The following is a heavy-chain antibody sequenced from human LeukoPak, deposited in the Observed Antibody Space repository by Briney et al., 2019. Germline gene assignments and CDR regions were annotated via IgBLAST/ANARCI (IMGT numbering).Heavy chain of an antibody. V-gene: IGHV1-46*01. Sequence: ASVKVSCKASGYTFTSYYMHRVRQAPGQGLEWMGLNNPSSGTTSYTQKFQGRVTMTRDTSTSTVYMELSSLTSEDTAVYYCARDRGLLYGSSGCLDSWGQGTLVTVSS. CDR2: NNPSSGTT. J-gene: IGHJ4*02. CDR3: ARDRGLLYGSSGCLDS. CDR1: GYTFTSYY. D-gene: IGHD6-19*01.